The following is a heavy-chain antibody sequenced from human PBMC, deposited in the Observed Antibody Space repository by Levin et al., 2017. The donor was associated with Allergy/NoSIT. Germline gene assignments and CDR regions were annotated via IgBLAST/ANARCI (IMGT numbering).Heavy chain of an antibody. Sequence: GGSLRLSCAASGFTFSSYWMSWVRQAPGKGLEWVANIKQDGSEKYYVDSVKGRFTISRDNAKNSLYLQMNSLRAEDTAVYYCARDRYYDVWSGYSFYGMDVWGQGTTVTVSS. D-gene: IGHD3-3*01. J-gene: IGHJ6*02. CDR2: IKQDGSEK. V-gene: IGHV3-7*01. CDR1: GFTFSSYW. CDR3: ARDRYYDVWSGYSFYGMDV.